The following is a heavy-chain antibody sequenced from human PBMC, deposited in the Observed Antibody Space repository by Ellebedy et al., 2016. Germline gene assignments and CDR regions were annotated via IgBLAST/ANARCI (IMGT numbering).Heavy chain of an antibody. CDR2: ISWNSGSI. J-gene: IGHJ4*02. CDR1: GFTFDDYA. V-gene: IGHV3-9*01. CDR3: AKGLVGATYFDY. Sequence: GGSLRFSCAASGFTFDDYAMHWVRQAPGKGLEWVSGISWNSGSIGYADSVKGRFTISRDNAKNSLYLQMTSLRAEDKALYYCAKGLVGATYFDYWGQGTLVTVSS. D-gene: IGHD1-26*01.